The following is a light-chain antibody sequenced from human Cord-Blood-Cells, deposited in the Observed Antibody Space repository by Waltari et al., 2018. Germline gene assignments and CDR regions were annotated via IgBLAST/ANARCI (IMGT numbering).Light chain of an antibody. J-gene: IGLJ2*01. CDR1: SSHVGGYNY. CDR2: DVS. Sequence: QSALTQPAAVSGSPGQSITISCTGTSSHVGGYNYVSWYQQHPGKAPKLMIYDVSKRPSGVSNRFSGSKSGNTASLTISGLQAEDEADYYCSSYTSSSTFGVFGGGTKLTVL. CDR3: SSYTSSSTFGV. V-gene: IGLV2-14*01.